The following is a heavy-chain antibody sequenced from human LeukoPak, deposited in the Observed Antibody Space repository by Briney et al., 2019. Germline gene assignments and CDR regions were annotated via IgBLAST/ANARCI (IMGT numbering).Heavy chain of an antibody. CDR3: AKDILTAAAGPYEFDY. D-gene: IGHD6-13*01. CDR2: ITGSSNTI. CDR1: GFSFSTYT. Sequence: GGSLRLSCTASGFSFSTYTLNWVRQAPGKGLEWISSITGSSNTIYHADSVRGRLTISRDNAKNSLYLQMNSLRVEDTAVYYCAKDILTAAAGPYEFDYWGQGTLVTVSS. J-gene: IGHJ4*02. V-gene: IGHV3-48*01.